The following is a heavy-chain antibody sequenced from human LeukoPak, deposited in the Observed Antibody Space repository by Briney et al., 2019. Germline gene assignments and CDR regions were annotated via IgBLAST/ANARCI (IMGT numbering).Heavy chain of an antibody. CDR3: ARIGYNHYFDY. V-gene: IGHV1-2*02. CDR1: GYTFTDYY. J-gene: IGHJ4*02. D-gene: IGHD5-24*01. Sequence: ASVKVSCKASGYTFTDYYLHWVRQAPGQGLEWMGWINPNSGGTNYAQTFQGRVTMTRDTSITTAYLELSRLRSDDTAVYYCARIGYNHYFDYWGQGTMVTVSS. CDR2: INPNSGGT.